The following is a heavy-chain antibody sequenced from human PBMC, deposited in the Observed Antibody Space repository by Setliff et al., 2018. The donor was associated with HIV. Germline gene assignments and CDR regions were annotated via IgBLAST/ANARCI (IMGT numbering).Heavy chain of an antibody. Sequence: GESLKISCKDSGYSFPNYWIGWVRQMPGKGLEWIGVIYPGDSVTRYGPSFQGQVFISADRSITTAYQEWSSLKPSDTAMYYCIRRRRAPGTEDLEAVWGQGTLVTVSS. CDR1: GYSFPNYW. V-gene: IGHV5-51*01. J-gene: IGHJ4*02. CDR3: IRRRRAPGTEDLEAV. D-gene: IGHD1-26*01. CDR2: IYPGDSVT.